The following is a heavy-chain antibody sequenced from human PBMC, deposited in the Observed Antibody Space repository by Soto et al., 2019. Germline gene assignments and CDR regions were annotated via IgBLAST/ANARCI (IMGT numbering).Heavy chain of an antibody. D-gene: IGHD6-13*01. CDR3: ARQWRPRKRYSSSWHQTNYYYYGMDV. Sequence: SETLSLTCTVSGGSIRSSSDYWGWIRQPTGKGMEWIGSIYYSGGTYDNTALKSRVTISVDTSKNHFSLKLSSVTAAATAVYYCARQWRPRKRYSSSWHQTNYYYYGMDVWGQGTTVT. V-gene: IGHV4-39*01. CDR2: IYYSGGT. J-gene: IGHJ6*02. CDR1: GGSIRSSSDY.